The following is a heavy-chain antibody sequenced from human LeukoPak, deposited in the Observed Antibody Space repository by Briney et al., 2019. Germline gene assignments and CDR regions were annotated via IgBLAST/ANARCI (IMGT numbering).Heavy chain of an antibody. Sequence: GGSLRLSCAASGFTFSSNGMHWVRQAPGKGLEWVAFIRYDGSNEYVDSVKGRFTISRDNSKNTLYLQMNSLRAEDTAVYYCAKDSTRYYDYVWGSYTPEYWGQGTLVTVSS. D-gene: IGHD3-16*01. CDR3: AKDSTRYYDYVWGSYTPEY. CDR2: IRYDGSNE. CDR1: GFTFSSNG. J-gene: IGHJ4*02. V-gene: IGHV3-30*02.